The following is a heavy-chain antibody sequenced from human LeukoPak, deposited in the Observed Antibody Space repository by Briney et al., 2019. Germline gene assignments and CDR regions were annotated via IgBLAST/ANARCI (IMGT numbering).Heavy chain of an antibody. J-gene: IGHJ4*02. CDR3: ARVSASLYYDFWSGYRQFFDY. Sequence: ASVKVSCKASGYTFTSHGISWVRQAPGQGLEWMGWISAYNGNTNYAQKLQGRVTMTTDTSTSTAYMELRSLRSDDTAVYYCARVSASLYYDFWSGYRQFFDYWGQGTLVTVSS. V-gene: IGHV1-18*01. D-gene: IGHD3-3*01. CDR1: GYTFTSHG. CDR2: ISAYNGNT.